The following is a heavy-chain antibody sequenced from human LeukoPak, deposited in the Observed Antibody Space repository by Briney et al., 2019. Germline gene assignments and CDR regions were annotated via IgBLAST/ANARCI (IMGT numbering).Heavy chain of an antibody. V-gene: IGHV4-30-4*01. Sequence: SGTLSLTCTVSGGSISSDNWWSWVRQPPGKGLEWIGFTYYTGSTGYNPSLKSRVTISVDTSKNQFSLKLSSLTAADTAVYYCARTGSSGFYYFDYWGQGTLVTVSS. CDR3: ARTGSSGFYYFDY. J-gene: IGHJ4*02. CDR1: GGSISSDNW. D-gene: IGHD3-22*01. CDR2: TYYTGST.